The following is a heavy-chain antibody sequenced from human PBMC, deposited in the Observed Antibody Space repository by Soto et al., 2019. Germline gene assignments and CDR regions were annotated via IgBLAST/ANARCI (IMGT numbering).Heavy chain of an antibody. CDR1: GYTFTSYG. CDR3: ARGINDFWSGYYPHSYYYMDV. V-gene: IGHV7-4-1*01. CDR2: INTNTGNP. Sequence: SVKVSCKASGYTFTSYGISWVRQAPGQGLEWMGWINTNTGNPTYAQGFTGRFVFSLDTSVSTAYLQICSLKAEDTAVYYCARGINDFWSGYYPHSYYYMDVWGKGTTVTVSS. J-gene: IGHJ6*03. D-gene: IGHD3-3*01.